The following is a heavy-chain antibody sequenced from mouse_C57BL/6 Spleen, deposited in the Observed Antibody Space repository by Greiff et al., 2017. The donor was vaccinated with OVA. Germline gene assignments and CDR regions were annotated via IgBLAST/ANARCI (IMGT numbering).Heavy chain of an antibody. CDR1: GYTFTSYW. CDR3: ARGPYYDGSSLWYFDV. CDR2: IDPSDSYT. D-gene: IGHD1-1*01. J-gene: IGHJ1*03. Sequence: QVQLQQPGAELVMPGASVKLSCKASGYTFTSYWMHWVKQRPGQGLEWIGEIDPSDSYTNYNQKFKGKSTLTVDKSSSTAYMQLSSLTSEDSAVYYCARGPYYDGSSLWYFDVWGTGTTVTVSS. V-gene: IGHV1-69*01.